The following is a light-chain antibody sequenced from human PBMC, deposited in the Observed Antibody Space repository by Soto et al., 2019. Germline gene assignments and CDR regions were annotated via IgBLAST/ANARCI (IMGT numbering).Light chain of an antibody. V-gene: IGKV1-27*01. Sequence: DIQMTQSPSSLSASAGDKVTITCRASQGIRNNLAWYQQKPGKVPTLLIYAASTLQSGVPSRFSGSGSGTDFTHTISSLQPEDVATYYCQKYYSVPFTFGPGTKVEIK. CDR2: AAS. CDR1: QGIRNN. CDR3: QKYYSVPFT. J-gene: IGKJ3*01.